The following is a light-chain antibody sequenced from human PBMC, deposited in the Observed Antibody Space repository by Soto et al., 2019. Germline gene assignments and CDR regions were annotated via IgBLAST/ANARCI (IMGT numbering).Light chain of an antibody. V-gene: IGKV3-20*01. CDR1: QSVRSSY. Sequence: EIVLTQSPGTLSLSPGERATLSCRASQSVRSSYLAWFQQRPGQAPMLLIYGASFRATGIPDRFSGSGSGTDFTLTINRLEPEDFAVYYCQQCDSSPLTFGGGTKVEIK. J-gene: IGKJ4*02. CDR3: QQCDSSPLT. CDR2: GAS.